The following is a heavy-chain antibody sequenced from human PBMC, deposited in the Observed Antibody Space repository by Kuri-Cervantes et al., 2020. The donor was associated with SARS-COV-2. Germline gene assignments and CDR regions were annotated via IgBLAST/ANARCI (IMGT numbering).Heavy chain of an antibody. Sequence: SVKVSCKASGGTFSSYAISWVRQAPGQGLEWMGGIIPIFGTANYAQKFQGRVTITADESTSTAYMELSSLRSEDTAVYYCAAGSDSSGYYGPADYWGQGTLVTVSS. D-gene: IGHD3-22*01. J-gene: IGHJ4*02. CDR2: IIPIFGTA. V-gene: IGHV1-69*13. CDR1: GGTFSSYA. CDR3: AAGSDSSGYYGPADY.